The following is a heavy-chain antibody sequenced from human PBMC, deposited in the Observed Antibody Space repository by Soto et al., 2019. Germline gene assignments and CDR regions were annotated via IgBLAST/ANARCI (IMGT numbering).Heavy chain of an antibody. V-gene: IGHV4-34*01. Sequence: PSETLSLTCAVYGGSFSGYYWSWIRQPPGKGLEWIGEINHSGSTNYNPSLKSRVTISVDTSKNQFSLKLSSVTAADTAVYYCARGLLGSYDFWSGYYSAYYFDYWGQGTLVTVS. CDR2: INHSGST. J-gene: IGHJ4*02. CDR1: GGSFSGYY. CDR3: ARGLLGSYDFWSGYYSAYYFDY. D-gene: IGHD3-3*01.